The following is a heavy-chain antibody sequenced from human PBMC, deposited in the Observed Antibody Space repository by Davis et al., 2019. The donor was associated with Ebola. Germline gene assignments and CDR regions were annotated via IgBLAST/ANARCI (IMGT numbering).Heavy chain of an antibody. J-gene: IGHJ6*02. D-gene: IGHD2-2*01. CDR3: ATTSPTLYYYYYGMDV. CDR2: IIPIFGTA. Sequence: SVKVSCKASGGTFSSYAISWVRQAPGQGLEWMGGIIPIFGTANYAQKFQGRVTITADESTSTAYMELSRLRSDDTAVYYCATTSPTLYYYYYGMDVWGQGTTVTVSS. CDR1: GGTFSSYA. V-gene: IGHV1-69*13.